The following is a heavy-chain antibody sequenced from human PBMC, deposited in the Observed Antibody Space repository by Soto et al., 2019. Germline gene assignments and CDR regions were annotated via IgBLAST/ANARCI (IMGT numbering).Heavy chain of an antibody. V-gene: IGHV3-33*01. CDR3: ARDLRLTMVPLY. J-gene: IGHJ4*02. D-gene: IGHD3-10*01. Sequence: PVGSLRLSCAASGFTFSSYGMHWVRQAPGKGLEWVAVIWYDGSNKYYADSVKGRFTISRDNSKNTLYLQMNSLRAEDTAVYYCARDLRLTMVPLYWGQGTLVTVS. CDR1: GFTFSSYG. CDR2: IWYDGSNK.